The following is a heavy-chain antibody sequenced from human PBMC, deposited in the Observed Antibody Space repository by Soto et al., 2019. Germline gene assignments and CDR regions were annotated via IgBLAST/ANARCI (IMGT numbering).Heavy chain of an antibody. J-gene: IGHJ3*02. CDR1: GGTFSSYA. CDR3: ARIITFGGGGMTRAFDI. V-gene: IGHV1-69*06. CDR2: IIPIFCTA. D-gene: IGHD3-16*01. Sequence: QVQLVQSGAEVKKPGSSVKVSCKASGGTFSSYAISWVRQAPGQGLEWMGGIIPIFCTANYAQKFQGRVTIKADNPPSKAYMEVSSVRSDDTAVYYCARIITFGGGGMTRAFDIWGQGTMVTVSS.